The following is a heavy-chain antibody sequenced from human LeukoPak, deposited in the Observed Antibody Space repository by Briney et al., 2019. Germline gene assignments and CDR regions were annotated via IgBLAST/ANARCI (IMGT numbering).Heavy chain of an antibody. CDR3: ARGSYDSSGYYPYYFDY. D-gene: IGHD3-22*01. V-gene: IGHV4-4*07. Sequence: SETLSLTCTVSGGSISSYYWSWIRQPAGKGLEWIGRIYTSGSTNYNPSLKSRVTMSVDTSKNQFSLKLSSVTAADTAVYYCARGSYDSSGYYPYYFDYWGQGTLVTVSP. CDR2: IYTSGST. J-gene: IGHJ4*02. CDR1: GGSISSYY.